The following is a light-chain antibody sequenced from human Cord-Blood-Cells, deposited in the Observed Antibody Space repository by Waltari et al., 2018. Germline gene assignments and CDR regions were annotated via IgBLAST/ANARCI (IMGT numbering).Light chain of an antibody. CDR3: QQYYSTPYT. J-gene: IGKJ2*01. CDR1: PSVLYSSNNKNY. CDR2: WAS. V-gene: IGKV4-1*01. Sequence: DIVMTQSPDSLAVSLGERAPINCKSSPSVLYSSNNKNYLAWYQQKPGQPPQLLIYWASTRESGVPDRFSGSGSWTDFTLTISSLQAEDVAVYYCQQYYSTPYTFGQGTKLEIK.